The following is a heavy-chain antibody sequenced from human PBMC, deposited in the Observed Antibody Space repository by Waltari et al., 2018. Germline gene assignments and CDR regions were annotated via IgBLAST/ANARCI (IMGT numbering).Heavy chain of an antibody. V-gene: IGHV4-38-2*01. Sequence: QVQLQESGPGLVKPSETLSLTCAVSGYSISSGYYWGWIRQPPGKGLEWIGSIYHSGSTYYNPSLKRRVTISVDTSKNQFSLKLSSVTAADTAVYYCARRGGNIRYWGQGTLVTVSS. CDR1: GYSISSGYY. CDR3: ARRGGNIRY. J-gene: IGHJ4*02. D-gene: IGHD2-15*01. CDR2: IYHSGST.